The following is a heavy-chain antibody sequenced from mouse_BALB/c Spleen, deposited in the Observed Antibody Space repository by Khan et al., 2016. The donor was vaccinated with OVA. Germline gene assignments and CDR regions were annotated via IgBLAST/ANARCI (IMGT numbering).Heavy chain of an antibody. V-gene: IGHV5-6-5*01. Sequence: EVELVESGGSSVKPGGSLKLSCAVSGFTFSSYVMSWVRQTPEKRLEWVASISSGGSTYYPDSVKGRFTISRDNARNIVNLQMSSQRSEDMAIYYCAREAYRYDEYYFDYWGQGTTLTVSS. CDR2: ISSGGST. CDR1: GFTFSSYV. J-gene: IGHJ2*01. CDR3: AREAYRYDEYYFDY. D-gene: IGHD2-14*01.